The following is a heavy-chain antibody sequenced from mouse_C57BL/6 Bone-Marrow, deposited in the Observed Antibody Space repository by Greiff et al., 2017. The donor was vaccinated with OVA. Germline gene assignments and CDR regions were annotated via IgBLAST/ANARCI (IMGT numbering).Heavy chain of an antibody. CDR1: GFSLTSYG. CDR3: ARNGGGWLPVYYFDY. Sequence: QVQLKESGPGLVQPPQSLSITCTVSGFSLTSYGVHWVRQSPGKGLEWLGVIWSGGSTDYNAAFISRLSISKDNSKSQVFFKMNSLQADDTAIYYCARNGGGWLPVYYFDYWGQGTTLTVSS. J-gene: IGHJ2*01. D-gene: IGHD2-3*01. CDR2: IWSGGST. V-gene: IGHV2-2*01.